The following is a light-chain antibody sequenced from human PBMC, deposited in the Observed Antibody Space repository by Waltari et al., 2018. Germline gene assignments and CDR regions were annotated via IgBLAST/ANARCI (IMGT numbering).Light chain of an antibody. V-gene: IGKV1-39*01. J-gene: IGKJ1*01. CDR2: AAS. CDR3: QQSERTPRT. CDR1: HTIGAY. Sequence: DIQMTQSPSSLSASVGDRVTITCRASHTIGAYLNWYQHKPGKVPSLLIHAASKLQSGVPSRFIGSGSGTDFTLTISSLRPEDCATYYCQQSERTPRTFGQGTKVEIK.